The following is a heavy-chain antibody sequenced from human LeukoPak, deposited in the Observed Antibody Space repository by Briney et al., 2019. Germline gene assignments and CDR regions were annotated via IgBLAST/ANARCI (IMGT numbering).Heavy chain of an antibody. J-gene: IGHJ4*02. CDR3: AGAFCGGDCYSPSD. CDR1: GGSFSGYY. D-gene: IGHD2-21*02. CDR2: INHSGST. Sequence: SETLSLTCAVYGGSFSGYYWSRIRQPPGKGLEWIGEINHSGSTNYNPSLKSRVTISVDTSKNQFSLRLSSVTAADTAVYYCAGAFCGGDCYSPSDWGQGTLVTVSS. V-gene: IGHV4-34*01.